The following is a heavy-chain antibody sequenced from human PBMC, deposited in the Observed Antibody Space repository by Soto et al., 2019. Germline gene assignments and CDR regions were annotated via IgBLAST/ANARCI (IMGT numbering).Heavy chain of an antibody. D-gene: IGHD6-19*01. CDR3: AKGPSGWPDNYYYYGMDV. J-gene: IGHJ6*02. CDR2: ISYDGSNK. V-gene: IGHV3-30*18. CDR1: GFTFSSYG. Sequence: PGGSLRLSCAASGFTFSSYGMHLVRQAPGKGLEWVAVISYDGSNKYYADSVKGRFTISRDNSKNTLYLQMNSLRAEDTAVYYCAKGPSGWPDNYYYYGMDVWGQGTTVTVSS.